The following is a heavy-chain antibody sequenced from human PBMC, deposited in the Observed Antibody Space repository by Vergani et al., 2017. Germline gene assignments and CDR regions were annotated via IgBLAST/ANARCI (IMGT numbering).Heavy chain of an antibody. CDR3: VRARRTCTYDHCPRYYYDL. CDR2: MNPISGNT. V-gene: IGHV1-8*03. Sequence: QAQLVQSGSELKKSGASVKVSCKASGYTFTSDDINWVRQATGQGLEWMGWMNPISGNTGYAQNLQGRLTITRDTSVNTAYMELSSLTSEDMAVYYCVRARRTCTYDHCPRYYYDLWGQGTLVTVSS. CDR1: GYTFTSDD. J-gene: IGHJ4*02. D-gene: IGHD2-8*01.